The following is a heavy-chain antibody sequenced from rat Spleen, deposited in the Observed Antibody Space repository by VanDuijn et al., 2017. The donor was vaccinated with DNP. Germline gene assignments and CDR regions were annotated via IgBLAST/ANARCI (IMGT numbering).Heavy chain of an antibody. J-gene: IGHJ2*01. CDR3: VRWNSGHVDY. CDR2: IRYDGGST. D-gene: IGHD4-3*01. Sequence: EVQLVESGGGLVQPGRSLKLSCAASGFTFSDYYMAWVRQAPTKGLEWVAYIRYDGGSTYYGDSVKGRFTISRDNAKSTLYLQMNSLGSEDMATYYCVRWNSGHVDYWGQGVMVTVSS. CDR1: GFTFSDYY. V-gene: IGHV5-22*01.